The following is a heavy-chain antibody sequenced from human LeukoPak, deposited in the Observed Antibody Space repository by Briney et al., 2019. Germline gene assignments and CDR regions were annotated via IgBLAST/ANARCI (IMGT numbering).Heavy chain of an antibody. D-gene: IGHD6-13*01. Sequence: PSETLSLTCTVSGGSISSGDYYWSWIRQPPGKGLEWIGYIFYSGSTYYSPSLKSRVTISVDTSKNQFSLKLSSVTAADTAVYYCARGDIAATGTPFDNWGQGTLVTVSS. CDR1: GGSISSGDYY. CDR3: ARGDIAATGTPFDN. CDR2: IFYSGST. J-gene: IGHJ4*02. V-gene: IGHV4-30-4*01.